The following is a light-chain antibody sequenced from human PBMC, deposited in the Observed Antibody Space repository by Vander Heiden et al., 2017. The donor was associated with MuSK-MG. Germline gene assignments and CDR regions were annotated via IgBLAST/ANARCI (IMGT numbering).Light chain of an antibody. CDR1: QSVSTSY. J-gene: IGKJ4*01. V-gene: IGKV3-20*01. Sequence: EIVLTQSPGTLSLSPGERATLSCRASQSVSTSYLAWYQQKRGQAHRLLIYGASSRAAGIPDRFSGSGSGTDFTLTISSLEAEDFAVYYCQQDYNSPLTFGGGTKVEI. CDR3: QQDYNSPLT. CDR2: GAS.